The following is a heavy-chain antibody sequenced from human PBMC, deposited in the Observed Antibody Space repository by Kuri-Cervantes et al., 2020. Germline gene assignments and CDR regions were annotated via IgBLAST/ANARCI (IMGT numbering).Heavy chain of an antibody. CDR1: GGSVSSGSYY. D-gene: IGHD3-22*01. V-gene: IGHV4-61*01. CDR3: ARDSYYYDSSGYLDY. CDR2: IYYSGTT. J-gene: IGHJ4*02. Sequence: GSLRLSCTVSGGSVSSGSYYWSWIRQPPGKGLEWIGYIYYSGTTNYNPSLKSRVTISVDTSTSTVYMELSSLRSEDTAVYYCARDSYYYDSSGYLDYWGQGTLVTVSS.